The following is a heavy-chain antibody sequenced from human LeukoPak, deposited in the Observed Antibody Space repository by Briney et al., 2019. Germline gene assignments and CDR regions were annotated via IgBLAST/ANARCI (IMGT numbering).Heavy chain of an antibody. V-gene: IGHV3-21*01. CDR1: GFTFSSYS. J-gene: IGHJ4*02. CDR2: ISSSSSYI. D-gene: IGHD2-2*01. CDR3: ARGLCSSTSCYRSFDY. Sequence: GGSLRLSCAASGFTFSSYSMNWVRQAPGKGLEWVSSISSSSSYIYYADSVKGRFTISRDNAKNSLYLQMNSLRAEDTAVYYCARGLCSSTSCYRSFDYWGQGTLVTVSS.